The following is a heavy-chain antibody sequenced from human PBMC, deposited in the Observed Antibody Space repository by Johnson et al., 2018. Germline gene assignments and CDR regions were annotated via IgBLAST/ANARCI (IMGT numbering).Heavy chain of an antibody. D-gene: IGHD3-22*01. Sequence: EEQLVESGGGLVQPGGTLRLSCAAAGFTFSSYSMNWVRQAPGQGLEWVSYIRSSSSTIYYADSVKGRFTISRDNPKNSLYLQRNSLRAEDTAVYYCARAFPDSSGYYYGAFDIWGQGTMVTVSS. CDR3: ARAFPDSSGYYYGAFDI. J-gene: IGHJ3*02. V-gene: IGHV3-48*01. CDR1: GFTFSSYS. CDR2: IRSSSSTI.